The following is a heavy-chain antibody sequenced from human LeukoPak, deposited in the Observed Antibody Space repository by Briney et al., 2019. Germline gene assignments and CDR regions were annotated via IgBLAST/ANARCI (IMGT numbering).Heavy chain of an antibody. CDR2: IHHSGSS. CDR3: ASRIIMISGNSAFDI. Sequence: SETLSLTCAVSGGSISTNNWWSWVRQLPGKGLEWIGEIHHSGSSNYNPSLKSRVTISVDKSKNHFSLNLSSVTAADTAVYYCASRIIMISGNSAFDIWGQGTMVTVSS. D-gene: IGHD3-22*01. V-gene: IGHV4-4*02. CDR1: GGSISTNNW. J-gene: IGHJ3*02.